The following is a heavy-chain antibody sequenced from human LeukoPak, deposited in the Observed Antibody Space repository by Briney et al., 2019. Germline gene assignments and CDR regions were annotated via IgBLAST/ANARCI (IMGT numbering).Heavy chain of an antibody. D-gene: IGHD2-15*01. CDR3: AKDNSIYCSGGSCYSGNWFDP. V-gene: IGHV3-30*18. Sequence: GGSLRLSCAASGFTFSNYGMHWVRQAPGKGLEWVAVISYDGSNKYYADSVKGRFTISRDNSKNTLYLQMNSLRAEDTAVYYRAKDNSIYCSGGSCYSGNWFDPWGQGTLVSVSS. CDR2: ISYDGSNK. CDR1: GFTFSNYG. J-gene: IGHJ5*02.